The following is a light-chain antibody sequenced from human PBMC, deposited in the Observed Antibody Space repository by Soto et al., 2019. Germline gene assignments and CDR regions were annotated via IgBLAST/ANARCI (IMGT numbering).Light chain of an antibody. CDR2: DVT. CDR1: SSDVGRYNY. Sequence: QSALTQPRSVSGSPGQSVAISCAGTSSDVGRYNYVSWYQQYPGKAPKLIIYDVTKRPSGVPDRFSGSKSGNTASLTISGLQVEDEADYYCCSFAGLFGGGTKLTVL. V-gene: IGLV2-11*01. J-gene: IGLJ2*01. CDR3: CSFAGL.